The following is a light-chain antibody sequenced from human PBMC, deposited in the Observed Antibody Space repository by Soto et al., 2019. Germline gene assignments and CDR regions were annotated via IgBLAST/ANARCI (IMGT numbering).Light chain of an antibody. CDR3: VAWDDSRSGVV. CDR2: RND. CDR1: SSNIGNNY. Sequence: QSVLTQPPSASGTPGQRVTISCSGSSSNIGNNYVSWYHQLPGTAPKLLIYRNDHRPSGVPDRFSGSKSGTSASLAISGLRSEDEAHYYCVAWDDSRSGVVFGGGTKVTVL. V-gene: IGLV1-47*01. J-gene: IGLJ3*02.